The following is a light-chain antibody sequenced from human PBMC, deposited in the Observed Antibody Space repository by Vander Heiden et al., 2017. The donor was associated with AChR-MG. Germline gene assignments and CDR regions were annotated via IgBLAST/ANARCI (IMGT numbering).Light chain of an antibody. J-gene: IGKJ4*01. CDR3: QQYGSSPLT. CDR1: QSVSSSY. V-gene: IGKV3-20*01. CDR2: GAS. Sequence: EIVLTQSPGTLSLTPGERANLSCRPSQSVSSSYLAWYQQTPGQAPRLLIYGASSRATGIPDRFSGSGSGTDFTLTISRLEPEDFAVYYCQQYGSSPLTFGGGTKVEIK.